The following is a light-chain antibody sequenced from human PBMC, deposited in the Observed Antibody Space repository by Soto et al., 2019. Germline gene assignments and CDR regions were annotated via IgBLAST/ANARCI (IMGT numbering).Light chain of an antibody. J-gene: IGKJ2*01. Sequence: EIVLTQSPGTLSLSPGERATLSCRASQGVSSNFLAWYQQKSGQAPRHLIYDASTRATSLPARFSGSGSGTDFTLTISSLEPEDFAVYYCQQYGGSPLYTGGRGTKVEIK. V-gene: IGKV3-20*01. CDR3: QQYGGSPLYT. CDR1: QGVSSNF. CDR2: DAS.